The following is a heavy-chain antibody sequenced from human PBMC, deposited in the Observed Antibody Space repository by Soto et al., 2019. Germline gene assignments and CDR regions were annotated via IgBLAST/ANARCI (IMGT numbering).Heavy chain of an antibody. V-gene: IGHV3-23*01. D-gene: IGHD1-26*01. CDR1: GFTFSSYA. CDR3: ARDPFGYYVNYFDN. J-gene: IGHJ4*02. Sequence: GGSLRLSCAASGFTFSSYAMSWVRQAPGKELEWVSGISGSGGSTYYAGSVKGRFTISRDDTKNTLYLQMNSLRAEDTAIFYCARDPFGYYVNYFDNWGQGTLVTVSS. CDR2: ISGSGGST.